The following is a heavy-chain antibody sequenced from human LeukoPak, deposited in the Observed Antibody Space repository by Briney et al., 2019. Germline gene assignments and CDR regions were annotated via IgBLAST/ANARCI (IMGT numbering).Heavy chain of an antibody. CDR3: ATNILVRDIINWFDP. V-gene: IGHV1-2*02. Sequence: ASVKVSCKASGYRFTSYGISWVRQAPGQGLEWMGWIKPNSGGTRSAQKFQGRVTMTRDTSISTAYMELSSLRYDDTAVYYCATNILVRDIINWFDPWGQGTLVTVSS. CDR2: IKPNSGGT. D-gene: IGHD3-10*01. J-gene: IGHJ5*02. CDR1: GYRFTSYG.